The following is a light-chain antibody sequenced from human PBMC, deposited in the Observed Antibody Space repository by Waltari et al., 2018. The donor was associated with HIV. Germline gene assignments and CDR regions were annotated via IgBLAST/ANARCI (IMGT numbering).Light chain of an antibody. J-gene: IGLJ2*01. Sequence: PSASGSPGQSVTISCTGTSSDVGGYDYVSWYQQHPGKAPKLMISEVNKRPSGVPDRFSGSRSGNTASLTVSGLQAEDEAHYYCSSYAGRNTLLFGGGTKLTVL. CDR1: SSDVGGYDY. CDR2: EVN. CDR3: SSYAGRNTLL. V-gene: IGLV2-8*01.